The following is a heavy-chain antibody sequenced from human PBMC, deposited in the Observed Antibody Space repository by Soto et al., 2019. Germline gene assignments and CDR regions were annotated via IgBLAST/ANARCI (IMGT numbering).Heavy chain of an antibody. CDR1: GGSISSGGYY. CDR3: ARGRGGHILTGPLLDY. J-gene: IGHJ4*02. Sequence: PSETLSLTCTVSGGSISSGGYYWSWIRQHPGKGLEWIGYIYYSGSTYYNPSLKSRVTISVDTSKNQFSLKLSSVTAADTAEYYCARGRGGHILTGPLLDYWGQGTLVTVSS. CDR2: IYYSGST. V-gene: IGHV4-31*03. D-gene: IGHD3-9*01.